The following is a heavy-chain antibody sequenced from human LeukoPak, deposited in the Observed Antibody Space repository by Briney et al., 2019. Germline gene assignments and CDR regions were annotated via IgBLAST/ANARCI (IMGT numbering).Heavy chain of an antibody. CDR3: ARGLYGDWRDY. J-gene: IGHJ4*02. CDR1: GFTFNSYA. D-gene: IGHD4-17*01. CDR2: IRYDGSDK. V-gene: IGHV3-30*02. Sequence: GGSLRLSCEASGFTFNSYAMHWVRQVPGKGLQWVAFIRYDGSDKYYADSVKGRFTISRDNSKNTLYLQLNSLIPDDMAVYYCARGLYGDWRDYWGQGTLVTVSS.